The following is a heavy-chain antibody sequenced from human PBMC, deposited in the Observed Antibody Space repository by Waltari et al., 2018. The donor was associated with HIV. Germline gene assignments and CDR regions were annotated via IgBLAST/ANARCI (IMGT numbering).Heavy chain of an antibody. V-gene: IGHV1-69*01. CDR2: IIPIFVTA. D-gene: IGHD3-22*01. CDR3: ARGLYDSSGTPFDY. CDR1: GGTFSSYA. J-gene: IGHJ4*02. Sequence: QVQLVQSGDEVKKPGPPVKVYCKAPGGTFSSYAISWLGQAPGQGLEWMGGIIPIFVTANYAQKFQGRVTITADESTSTAYMELSSLRSEDTAVYYCARGLYDSSGTPFDYWGQGTLVTVSS.